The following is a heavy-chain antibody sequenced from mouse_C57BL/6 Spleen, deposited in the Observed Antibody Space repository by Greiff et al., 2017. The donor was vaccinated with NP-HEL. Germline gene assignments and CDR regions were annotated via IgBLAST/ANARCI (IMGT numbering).Heavy chain of an antibody. V-gene: IGHV5-17*01. CDR2: ISSGSSTI. CDR3: ARTGDGYFDV. Sequence: EVQLVESGGGLVKPGGSLKLSCAASGFTFSDYGMHWVRQAPEKGLEWVAYISSGSSTIYYADTVKGRFTISRDNAKNTLFLQMTSLRSEDTAMYYCARTGDGYFDVWGTGTTVTVSS. CDR1: GFTFSDYG. J-gene: IGHJ1*03. D-gene: IGHD3-3*01.